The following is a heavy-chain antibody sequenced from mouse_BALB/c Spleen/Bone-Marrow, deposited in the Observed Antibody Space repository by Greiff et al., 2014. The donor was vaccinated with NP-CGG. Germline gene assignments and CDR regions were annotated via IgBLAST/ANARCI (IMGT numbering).Heavy chain of an antibody. D-gene: IGHD4-1*01. CDR3: TRQRNWDHYAMDY. CDR1: GFTFSTYG. J-gene: IGHJ4*01. Sequence: EVQLQQSGGDLVKPGGSLKLSCAASGFTFSTYGMSWVRQTPDKRLEWVATISSGGGGYTYYPDSVKGRFTISRDNANNTLYLQMSSLKSEDTAMYYCTRQRNWDHYAMDYWGQGTSVTVSS. V-gene: IGHV5-6*01. CDR2: ISSGGGGYT.